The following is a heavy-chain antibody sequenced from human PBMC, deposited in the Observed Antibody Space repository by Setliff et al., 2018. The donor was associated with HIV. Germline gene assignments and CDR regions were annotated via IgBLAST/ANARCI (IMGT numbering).Heavy chain of an antibody. V-gene: IGHV4-59*11. CDR1: GGSMNSHY. Sequence: PSETLSLTCTVSGGSMNSHYWSWIRQSPGRGLEWIGYIYYSESTKYNPSLKSRVSMSIDTSKNQFSLKMSSVTAADTAVYYCARGVVDYDFWSGSGDYYYMDVWGKGTTVTVSS. CDR3: ARGVVDYDFWSGSGDYYYMDV. CDR2: IYYSEST. D-gene: IGHD3-3*01. J-gene: IGHJ6*03.